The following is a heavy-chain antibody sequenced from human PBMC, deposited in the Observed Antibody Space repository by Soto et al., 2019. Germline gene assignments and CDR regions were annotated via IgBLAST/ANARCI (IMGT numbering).Heavy chain of an antibody. CDR2: ISGSSSTI. J-gene: IGHJ4*02. V-gene: IGHV3-48*01. CDR3: ARAPFTSTWYGLFGY. CDR1: GFTFSSYS. D-gene: IGHD6-13*01. Sequence: GGSLRLSCAASGFTFSSYSMNWVRQAPGKGLEWVSYISGSSSTIYYADSVTGRFTVSRDNAKNSLYLQMNSLRAEDTSVYYCARAPFTSTWYGLFGYWGQGTLVTVSS.